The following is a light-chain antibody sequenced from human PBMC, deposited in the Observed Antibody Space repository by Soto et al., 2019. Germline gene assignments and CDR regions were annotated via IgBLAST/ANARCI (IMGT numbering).Light chain of an antibody. CDR1: QGISTW. V-gene: IGKV1-12*01. CDR3: QPANSFPRT. J-gene: IGKJ1*01. CDR2: AAS. Sequence: DIQMTQSPSSVSASVGDRVTITCRASQGISTWLAWYQQKPGKAPRLLIYAASTLHTGVPLRFRGSGSGTDFTLTISSLQSEDFATYYCQPANSFPRTFGQGTKVEIK.